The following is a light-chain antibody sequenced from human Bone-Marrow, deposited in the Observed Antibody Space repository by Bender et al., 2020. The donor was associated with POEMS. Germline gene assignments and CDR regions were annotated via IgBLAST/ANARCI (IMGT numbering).Light chain of an antibody. Sequence: QSLLTQPPSVSAAPGQRITISCSGSTSKIGTYFVSWYQHVPGTAPRLLIYENDRRPSGIPDRFSGSKSASSAALGITGLQTGDEADYYCAMSHRSMTGGVVFGGGTKLTVL. CDR3: AMSHRSMTGGVV. V-gene: IGLV1-51*01. J-gene: IGLJ2*01. CDR2: END. CDR1: TSKIGTYF.